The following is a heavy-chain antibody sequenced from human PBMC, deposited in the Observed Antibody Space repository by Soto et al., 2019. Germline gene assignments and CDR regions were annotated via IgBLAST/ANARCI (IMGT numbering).Heavy chain of an antibody. CDR2: ISYDGSNK. CDR3: ARVGDHSSRYYDSSGYYLN. D-gene: IGHD3-22*01. J-gene: IGHJ4*02. CDR1: GYTFTSYG. V-gene: IGHV3-30-3*01. Sequence: SCKASGYTFTSYGISWVRQAPGKGLEWVAVISYDGSNKYYADSVKGRFTISRDNSKNTLYLQMNSLRAEDTAVYYCARVGDHSSRYYDSSGYYLNWGQGTLVTVSS.